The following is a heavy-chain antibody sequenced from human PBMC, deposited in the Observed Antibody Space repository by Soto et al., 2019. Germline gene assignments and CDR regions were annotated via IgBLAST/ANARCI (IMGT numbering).Heavy chain of an antibody. Sequence: GGSLRLSCAASGFTFSSYGMHWVRQAPGKGLEWVAVIWYDGSNKYYADSVKGRFTISRDNSKNTLYLQMNSLRAEDTAVYYCARDRDSSGWYQVDYWGQGTLVTVSS. J-gene: IGHJ4*02. CDR1: GFTFSSYG. CDR2: IWYDGSNK. D-gene: IGHD6-19*01. CDR3: ARDRDSSGWYQVDY. V-gene: IGHV3-33*01.